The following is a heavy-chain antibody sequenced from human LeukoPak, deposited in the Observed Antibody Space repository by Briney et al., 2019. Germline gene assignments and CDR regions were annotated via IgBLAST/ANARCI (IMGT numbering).Heavy chain of an antibody. CDR1: GFTFSSYS. CDR3: ARDLGYSSSTNWFDP. V-gene: IGHV3-21*01. Sequence: TGGSLRLSCAASGFTFSSYSMNWVRQAPGKGLEWVSSISSSSSYIYYADSVKGRFTISRDNAKNSLYLQMNSLRAEDTAVYYCARDLGYSSSTNWFDPWGQGTLVTVSS. D-gene: IGHD6-13*01. J-gene: IGHJ5*02. CDR2: ISSSSSYI.